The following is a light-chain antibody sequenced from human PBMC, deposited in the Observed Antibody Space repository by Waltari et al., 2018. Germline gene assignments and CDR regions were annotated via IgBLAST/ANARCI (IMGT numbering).Light chain of an antibody. CDR1: RPSRYY. CDR3: HSRDSSSTRF. Sequence: SSELTQDPTVSVALGQTVRITCQGDRPSRYYPSWYQQRPGQAPILVFYGQSSRPSGIPDRFSGSISGNTASLTITGAQAEDEADYYCHSRDSSSTRFFGGGTRLTV. V-gene: IGLV3-19*01. CDR2: GQS. J-gene: IGLJ2*01.